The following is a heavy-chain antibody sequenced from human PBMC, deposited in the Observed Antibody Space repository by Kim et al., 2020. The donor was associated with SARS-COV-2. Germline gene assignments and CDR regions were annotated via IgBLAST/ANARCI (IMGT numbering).Heavy chain of an antibody. V-gene: IGHV3-48*02. CDR3: ARGINHAFDY. Sequence: YRDSVRGRFTISRDNAKNSLYLQMNSLRDEDTAVYYCARGINHAFDYWSQGILVTVSS. J-gene: IGHJ4*02.